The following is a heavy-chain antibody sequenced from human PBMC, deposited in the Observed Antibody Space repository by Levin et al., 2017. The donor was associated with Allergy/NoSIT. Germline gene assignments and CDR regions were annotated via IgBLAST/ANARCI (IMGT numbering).Heavy chain of an antibody. V-gene: IGHV4-59*01. CDR1: GGSISSYY. J-gene: IGHJ2*01. D-gene: IGHD6-19*01. CDR2: IYYSGST. Sequence: ESLKISCTVSGGSISSYYWSWIRQPPGKGLEWIGYIYYSGSTNYNPSLMSRVTISVDTSRNQFSLKLSSVTAADTAVYYCARFIAVAATGYWYFDLWGRGTLVTVSS. CDR3: ARFIAVAATGYWYFDL.